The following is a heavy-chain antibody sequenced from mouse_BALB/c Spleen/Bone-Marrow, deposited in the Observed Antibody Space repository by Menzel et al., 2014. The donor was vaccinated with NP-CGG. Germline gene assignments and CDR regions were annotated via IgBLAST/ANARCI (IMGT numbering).Heavy chain of an antibody. V-gene: IGHV1-69*02. CDR2: IDPSDSET. CDR1: GYTFTSYW. Sequence: QVQLQQSGAELVKPGAPVKLSCKASGYTFTSYWMNWVKQRPGRGLEWIGRIDPSDSETHYNQKFKDKATLTVDKSSSTAYIQLSSLTSEDSAVYYCARRGYGYGFAYWGQGTLVTASA. D-gene: IGHD1-2*01. J-gene: IGHJ3*01. CDR3: ARRGYGYGFAY.